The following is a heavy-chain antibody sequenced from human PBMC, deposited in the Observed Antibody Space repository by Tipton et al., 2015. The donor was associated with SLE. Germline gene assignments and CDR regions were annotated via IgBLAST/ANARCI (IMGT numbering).Heavy chain of an antibody. CDR1: GGSISSDTYY. V-gene: IGHV4-61*09. D-gene: IGHD1-1*01. CDR3: ARGGVEEGLEEGDWFDS. CDR2: IYTSGST. J-gene: IGHJ5*01. Sequence: TLSLICIVSGGSISSDTYYWSWLRQPAGKGLEWIGHIYTSGSTNYNPSLKSRVTISADTSKNQFSLKLSSVTAADTAVYYCARGGVEEGLEEGDWFDSWGQGTLVTVSS.